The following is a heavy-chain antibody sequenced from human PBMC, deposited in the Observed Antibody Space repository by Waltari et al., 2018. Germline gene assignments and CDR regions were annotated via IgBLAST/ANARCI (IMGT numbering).Heavy chain of an antibody. J-gene: IGHJ4*02. V-gene: IGHV3-74*01. CDR1: GFTFSSYW. Sequence: EVQLVESGGGLVQPGGSLRLSCEASGFTFSSYWMHWVRQAPGKGLVWVAHITGDWSGATYGDSVKGRFTISRDNAKNTLFLQMNSLRDEDTAVYYCARYVVVTAGDYWGQGTLVTVSS. CDR3: ARYVVVTAGDY. CDR2: ITGDWSGA. D-gene: IGHD2-21*02.